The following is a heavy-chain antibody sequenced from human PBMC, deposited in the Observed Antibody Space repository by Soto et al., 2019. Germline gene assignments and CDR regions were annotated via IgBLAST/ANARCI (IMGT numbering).Heavy chain of an antibody. J-gene: IGHJ6*02. Sequence: QVQLQESGPGLVKPSGTLSLTCAVSGGSISSSNWWSWVRQPPGKGLEWIGEIYHSGSTNYNPSLKSRVTISVDKSKNQFSLKLSSVTAADTAVYYCARGNYYDFWSGFRATYYYYGMDVWGQGTTVTVSS. CDR2: IYHSGST. CDR3: ARGNYYDFWSGFRATYYYYGMDV. D-gene: IGHD3-3*01. CDR1: GGSISSSNW. V-gene: IGHV4-4*02.